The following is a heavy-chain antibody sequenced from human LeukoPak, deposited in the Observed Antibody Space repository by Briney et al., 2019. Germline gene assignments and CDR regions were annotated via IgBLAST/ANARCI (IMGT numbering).Heavy chain of an antibody. CDR1: GFTFNTYA. CDR3: AKVRVGTAHFDY. D-gene: IGHD2-15*01. Sequence: AGGSLRLSCAASGFTFNTYALHWVRQVPDKGLEWVVVISHDGSNNNYADSVKGRFTISRDNSKNTLYLQMNSLRPEDTAVYYCAKVRVGTAHFDYWGQGTLVTVSS. J-gene: IGHJ4*02. CDR2: ISHDGSNN. V-gene: IGHV3-30*04.